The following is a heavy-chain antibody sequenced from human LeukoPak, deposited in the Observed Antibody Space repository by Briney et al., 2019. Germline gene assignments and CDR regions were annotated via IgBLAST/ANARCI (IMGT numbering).Heavy chain of an antibody. Sequence: SETLSLTCTVSGYSISSGYYWGWIRQPAGKGLEWIGSIYHSGSTYYNPSLKSRVTISVDTSKNQFSLKLSSVTAADTAVYYCARARSHYGNFDYWGQGTLVTVSS. J-gene: IGHJ4*02. D-gene: IGHD3-10*01. CDR2: IYHSGST. CDR3: ARARSHYGNFDY. CDR1: GYSISSGYY. V-gene: IGHV4-38-2*02.